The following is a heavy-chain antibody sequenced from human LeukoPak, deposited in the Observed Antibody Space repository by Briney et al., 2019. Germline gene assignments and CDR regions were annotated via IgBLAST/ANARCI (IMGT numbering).Heavy chain of an antibody. V-gene: IGHV5-51*01. J-gene: IGHJ6*03. D-gene: IGHD2-2*01. CDR3: ARLMGYCSSTSCYYYMDV. CDR1: GYSFTSYW. Sequence: GESLKISCKGSGYSFTSYWIGWVRQMPGKGLEWMGIIYPGDSDTRYSPSFQGQVTISADKSISTAYLQWSSLKASDTAMYYCARLMGYCSSTSCYYYMDVWGKGTTVTVSS. CDR2: IYPGDSDT.